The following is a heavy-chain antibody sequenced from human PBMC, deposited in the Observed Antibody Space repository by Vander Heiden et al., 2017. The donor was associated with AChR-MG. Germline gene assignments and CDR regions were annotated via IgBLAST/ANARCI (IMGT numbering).Heavy chain of an antibody. D-gene: IGHD6-19*01. V-gene: IGHV3-23*01. J-gene: IGHJ3*02. CDR2: ISGSGGST. CDR3: AKEQWQWLPRDAFDI. Sequence: EVQLLESGGGLVQPGGFLRPSCAASGFTFSGYAMGWVRQAPGKGLEWVAAISGSGGSTYYADSVKGRFTISRDNTKNTLYLQMNSLRAEDTAVYYCAKEQWQWLPRDAFDIWGQGTMVTVSS. CDR1: GFTFSGYA.